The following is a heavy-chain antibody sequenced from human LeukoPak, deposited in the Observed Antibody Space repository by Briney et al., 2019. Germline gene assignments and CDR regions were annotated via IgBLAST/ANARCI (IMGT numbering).Heavy chain of an antibody. V-gene: IGHV4-59*01. J-gene: IGHJ6*03. CDR3: ARTTEGGYTYDYFYYYYMDV. CDR2: IYSSGGT. D-gene: IGHD5-18*01. CDR1: GASINSYY. Sequence: PSETLSLTCTVSGASINSYYWSWIRQPPGKGLEWIGYIYSSGGTNYNPSLKSRVTISVDTSKNQFSLKLSSVTAADTAVYYCARTTEGGYTYDYFYYYYMDVWGKGTTVTISS.